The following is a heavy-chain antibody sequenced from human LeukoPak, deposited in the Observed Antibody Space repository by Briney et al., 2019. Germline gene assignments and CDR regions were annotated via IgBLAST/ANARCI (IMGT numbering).Heavy chain of an antibody. J-gene: IGHJ4*02. V-gene: IGHV4-38-2*01. D-gene: IGHD4-23*01. Sequence: PSETLSLTCAVSVYTITIVSYGGWIRPSPGKGLEWIGIMYHTGNTNHNPSLKSRVTLSIDTSKNHFSLKLSPLTAADTAVYYFARATTLPTLMSDYWGQGTLVTVSS. CDR2: MYHTGNT. CDR3: ARATTLPTLMSDY. CDR1: VYTITIVSY.